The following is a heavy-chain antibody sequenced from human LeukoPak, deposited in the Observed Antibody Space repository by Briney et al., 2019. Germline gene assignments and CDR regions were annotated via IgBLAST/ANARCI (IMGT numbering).Heavy chain of an antibody. D-gene: IGHD3-10*01. Sequence: GGCLRLSCAASGFTFSTYGMHWVRQAPGKGLEWVAAISAEGDIQIYLDSVMGRFTISRDNSKSTLYLQMNSLRIEDTGFYYCTRDMIRGVPDYIDYWGQGTLVTVSS. CDR1: GFTFSTYG. CDR2: ISAEGDIQ. V-gene: IGHV3-30*03. CDR3: TRDMIRGVPDYIDY. J-gene: IGHJ4*02.